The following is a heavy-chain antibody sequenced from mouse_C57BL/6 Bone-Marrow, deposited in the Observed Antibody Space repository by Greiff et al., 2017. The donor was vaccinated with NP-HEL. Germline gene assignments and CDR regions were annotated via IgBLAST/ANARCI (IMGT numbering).Heavy chain of an antibody. CDR1: GYTFTDYN. V-gene: IGHV1-18*01. J-gene: IGHJ4*01. CDR2: INPNNGGT. Sequence: EVQLQQSGPELVKPGASVKIPCKASGYTFTDYNMDWVKQSHGKSLEWIGDINPNNGGTIYNQKFKGKATLTVDKSSSTAYMELRSLTSEDTAVYYCARSRTTVVDYYAMDYWGQGTSVTVSS. D-gene: IGHD1-1*01. CDR3: ARSRTTVVDYYAMDY.